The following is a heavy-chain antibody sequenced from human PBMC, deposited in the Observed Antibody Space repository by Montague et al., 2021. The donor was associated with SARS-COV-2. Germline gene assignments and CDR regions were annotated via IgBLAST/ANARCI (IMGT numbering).Heavy chain of an antibody. Sequence: SETLSLTCTISGGSISGTYWNWIRQPPVKGLEWIGYISDSGNTNYNPSLKSRVTISLDTSKNQFFLRLTSVTAADTAVYYCAGEDGGNYLVGWYDPWGQGTLVTVSS. V-gene: IGHV4-59*01. CDR3: AGEDGGNYLVGWYDP. CDR2: ISDSGNT. CDR1: GGSISGTY. D-gene: IGHD1-26*01. J-gene: IGHJ5*02.